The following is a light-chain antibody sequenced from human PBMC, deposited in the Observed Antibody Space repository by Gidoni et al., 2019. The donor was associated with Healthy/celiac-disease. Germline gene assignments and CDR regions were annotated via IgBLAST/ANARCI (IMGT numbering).Light chain of an antibody. CDR2: AAS. CDR3: QQSYSTPRYT. V-gene: IGKV1-39*01. CDR1: QSISSY. J-gene: IGKJ2*01. Sequence: DIQMTQSPSSLSASVGDRVTITCRASQSISSYLNWYQQKPGKAPKLLIYAASSLQSGVPSRFSGSGSGTDFTLTISSLQPEDFATYYCQQSYSTPRYTFGHXTKLGIK.